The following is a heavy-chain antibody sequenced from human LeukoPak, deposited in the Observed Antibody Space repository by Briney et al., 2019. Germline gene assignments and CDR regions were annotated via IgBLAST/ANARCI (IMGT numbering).Heavy chain of an antibody. CDR3: ARAEYYFDY. CDR2: INHSGSP. CDR1: GGSFSGYY. J-gene: IGHJ4*02. Sequence: KPSETLSLTCAVYGGSFSGYYWSWIRQCPGKGLEWIGEINHSGSPNYNPSLKSRVTISVDTSKNQFSLKLSSVTAADTAVYYCARAEYYFDYWGQGTLVTVSS. V-gene: IGHV4-34*01. D-gene: IGHD3-10*01.